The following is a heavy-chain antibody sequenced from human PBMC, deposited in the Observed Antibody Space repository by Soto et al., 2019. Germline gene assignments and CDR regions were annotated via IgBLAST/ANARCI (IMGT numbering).Heavy chain of an antibody. CDR3: ARGGEIRSAANSGY. D-gene: IGHD2-2*01. J-gene: IGHJ4*02. CDR1: GFTFSSYA. CDR2: ISYDGSNK. Sequence: QVQLVESGGGVVQPGRSLTLSCAASGFTFSSYAMHWVRQAPGKGLEWVAVISYDGSNKNYADSVKGRFNISRDNSKNTLYLEMDSLRAEDTAVYYCARGGEIRSAANSGYWGQGTLVTVSS. V-gene: IGHV3-30-3*01.